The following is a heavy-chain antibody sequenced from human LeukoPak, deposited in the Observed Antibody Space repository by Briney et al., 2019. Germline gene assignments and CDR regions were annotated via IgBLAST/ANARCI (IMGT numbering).Heavy chain of an antibody. D-gene: IGHD3-10*01. CDR1: GFTFSSYS. V-gene: IGHV3-21*01. J-gene: IGHJ5*02. Sequence: GGSLGLSCAASGFTFSSYSMNWVRQAPGKGLEWVSSISSSSSYIYYADSVKGRFTISRDNAKNSLYLQMNSLRAEDTAVYYCAPFYGSGTSPTFDPWGQGTLVTVSS. CDR2: ISSSSSYI. CDR3: APFYGSGTSPTFDP.